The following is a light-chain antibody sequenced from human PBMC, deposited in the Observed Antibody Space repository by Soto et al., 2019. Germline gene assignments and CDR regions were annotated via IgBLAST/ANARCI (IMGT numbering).Light chain of an antibody. V-gene: IGLV2-8*01. CDR2: EVI. CDR1: SSDVGGYNY. CDR3: SSYAGSDRGV. J-gene: IGLJ3*02. Sequence: QSVLTQPPSASGSPGQSVTISCTGTSSDVGGYNYVSWYQQHPGKAPKLMIYEVIKRPSGVPDRFSGSKSGNTASLTVSGLQAEYEADYYCSSYAGSDRGVFGGGTKLTVL.